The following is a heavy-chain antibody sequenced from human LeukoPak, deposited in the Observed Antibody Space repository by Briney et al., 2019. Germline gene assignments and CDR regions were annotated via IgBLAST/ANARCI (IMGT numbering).Heavy chain of an antibody. D-gene: IGHD4/OR15-4a*01. J-gene: IGHJ5*02. V-gene: IGHV4-4*07. CDR2: IFTSGST. CDR3: SRGGANDL. Sequence: PSGTLSLTCTVSGGSISSDYWSWIRQPAGKGLEWIGRIFTSGSTSYNPSLKSRVTMSLDTSKNQFSLKLSSVTAADTAVYFCSRGGANDLWGQGTLVTVSS. CDR1: GGSISSDY.